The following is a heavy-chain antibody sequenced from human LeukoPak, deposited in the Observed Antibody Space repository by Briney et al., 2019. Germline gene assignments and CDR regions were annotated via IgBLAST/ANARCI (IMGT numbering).Heavy chain of an antibody. CDR1: GFTFGIYT. CDR3: VPKGTEGY. CDR2: ISPDGGNT. J-gene: IGHJ4*02. Sequence: PGGSLRLSWSASGFTFGIYTMDWVRQAPGKGLEYVSAISPDGGNTYYADSVKGRFSISRDNSKNTLYLQMSSLRPEDTAVYYCVPKGTEGYWGPGTLVTVSS. V-gene: IGHV3-64D*06.